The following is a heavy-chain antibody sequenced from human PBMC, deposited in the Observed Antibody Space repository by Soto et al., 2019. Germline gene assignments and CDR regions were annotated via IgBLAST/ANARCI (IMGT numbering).Heavy chain of an antibody. CDR2: ISSSSSYT. J-gene: IGHJ5*02. D-gene: IGHD1-7*01. Sequence: GGSLRLSCAASGFTFSDYYMSWIRQAPGKGLEWVSYISSSSSYTNYADSVKGRFTISRDNAKNSLYLQMNSLRAEDTAVYYCARDNSRLELPRGNWFDPWGQGTLVTVSS. V-gene: IGHV3-11*06. CDR1: GFTFSDYY. CDR3: ARDNSRLELPRGNWFDP.